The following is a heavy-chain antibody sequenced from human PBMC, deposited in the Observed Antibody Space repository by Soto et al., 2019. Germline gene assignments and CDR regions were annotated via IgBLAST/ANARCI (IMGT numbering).Heavy chain of an antibody. Sequence: ESVGGLVPPGGSLRLSCAASGFTFSSCAMSWVRQAPGRGLEWVAAISGSGGSTFYADPVKGRFSISRDNPKTTMYLQMNSLGAEDTAVYYCAKGRGYCSSTSCYVASDYWGQGTLVTVSS. V-gene: IGHV3-23*01. D-gene: IGHD2-2*01. J-gene: IGHJ4*02. CDR1: GFTFSSCA. CDR3: AKGRGYCSSTSCYVASDY. CDR2: ISGSGGST.